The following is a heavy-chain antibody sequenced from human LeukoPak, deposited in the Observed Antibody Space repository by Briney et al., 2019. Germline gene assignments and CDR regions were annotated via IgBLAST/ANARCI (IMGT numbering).Heavy chain of an antibody. CDR1: GFTVSSNY. V-gene: IGHV3-53*01. D-gene: IGHD4-23*01. CDR2: IYSGGST. CDR3: ARDSYGGPGLSFDY. J-gene: IGHJ4*02. Sequence: PGGSLRPSCAASGFTVSSNYMSWVRQAPGKGLEWVSVIYSGGSTYYADSVKGRFTISRDNSKNTLYLQMNSLRAEDTAVYYCARDSYGGPGLSFDYWGQGTLVTVSS.